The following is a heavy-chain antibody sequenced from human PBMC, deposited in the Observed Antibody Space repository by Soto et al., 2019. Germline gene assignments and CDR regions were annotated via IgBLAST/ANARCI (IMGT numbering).Heavy chain of an antibody. CDR1: GFTFSSYV. CDR2: INGSGDST. Sequence: PGGSLRLSCAASGFTFSSYVMSWVRQAPGKGLEWVSAINGSGDSTYYADSVKGRFTISRDNSKNTLYLQMNSLRAEDTAIYYYAKGAYYDFWSGYSAFDFWGQGTLVTVSS. CDR3: AKGAYYDFWSGYSAFDF. D-gene: IGHD3-3*01. V-gene: IGHV3-23*01. J-gene: IGHJ4*02.